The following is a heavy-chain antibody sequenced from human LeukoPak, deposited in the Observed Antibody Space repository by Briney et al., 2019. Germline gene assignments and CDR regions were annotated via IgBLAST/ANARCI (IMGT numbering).Heavy chain of an antibody. Sequence: ASVKVSCKASGGTFSSYAISWARQAPGQWLEWMGRIIPILGIANYAQKFQGRVTITADESTSTAYMELSSLRSEDTAVYYCARGRRFSGYWGQGTLVTVSS. CDR2: IIPILGIA. CDR3: ARGRRFSGY. V-gene: IGHV1-69*04. CDR1: GGTFSSYA. D-gene: IGHD3-3*01. J-gene: IGHJ4*02.